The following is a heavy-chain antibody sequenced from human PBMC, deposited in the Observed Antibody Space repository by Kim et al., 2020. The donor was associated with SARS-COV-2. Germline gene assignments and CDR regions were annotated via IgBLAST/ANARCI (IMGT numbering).Heavy chain of an antibody. J-gene: IGHJ4*02. CDR2: ISAYNGNT. D-gene: IGHD3-10*01. CDR3: ARDTDVGYYGSGSYSRLNDY. Sequence: ASVKVSCKASGYTFTSYGISWVRQAPGQGLEWMGWISAYNGNTNYAQKLQGRVTMTTDASTSTAYMELRSLRSDDTAVYYCARDTDVGYYGSGSYSRLNDYWGQGTLVTVSS. V-gene: IGHV1-18*01. CDR1: GYTFTSYG.